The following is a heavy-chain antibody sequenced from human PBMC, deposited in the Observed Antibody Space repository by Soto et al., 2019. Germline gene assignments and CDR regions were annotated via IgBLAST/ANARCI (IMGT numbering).Heavy chain of an antibody. Sequence: PGGSLRLSCAASGFTFSSYGMRWVRQAPGKGLEWVAVIWYDGSNKYYADSVKGRFTISRDNSKNTLYLQMNSLRAEDTAVYYCARDRHVVVPAAGTFDYWGQGTLVTVSS. CDR2: IWYDGSNK. D-gene: IGHD2-2*01. J-gene: IGHJ4*02. CDR3: ARDRHVVVPAAGTFDY. V-gene: IGHV3-33*01. CDR1: GFTFSSYG.